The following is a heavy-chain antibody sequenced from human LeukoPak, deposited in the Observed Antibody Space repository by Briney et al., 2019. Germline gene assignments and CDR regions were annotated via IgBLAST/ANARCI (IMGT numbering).Heavy chain of an antibody. Sequence: ASVKVSCKVSGYTLTELSMHWVRQAPGKGLEWMGGFDPEDGETIYAQKFQGRVTMTEDTSTDTAYMELSSLRSDDTAVYYCARCLEVLYGMDVWGQGTTVTVSS. CDR3: ARCLEVLYGMDV. CDR2: FDPEDGET. D-gene: IGHD2/OR15-2a*01. CDR1: GYTLTELS. V-gene: IGHV1-24*01. J-gene: IGHJ6*02.